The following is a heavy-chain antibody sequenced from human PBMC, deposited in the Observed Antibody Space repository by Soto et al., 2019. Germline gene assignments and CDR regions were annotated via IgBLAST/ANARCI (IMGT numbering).Heavy chain of an antibody. V-gene: IGHV1-2*04. J-gene: IGHJ6*02. D-gene: IGHD2-8*01. CDR1: GYSFTDYH. Sequence: ASVKVSCKASGYSFTDYHIHWVRQAPGQGLEWLGRINPKSGGTITAQKFQGWGTMTTDTYISTASMELTRLKSDDTAIYYCTRGDSTDCFSGVCSLFYNHDMDFWGQGTTVTVSS. CDR2: INPKSGGT. CDR3: TRGDSTDCFSGVCSLFYNHDMDF.